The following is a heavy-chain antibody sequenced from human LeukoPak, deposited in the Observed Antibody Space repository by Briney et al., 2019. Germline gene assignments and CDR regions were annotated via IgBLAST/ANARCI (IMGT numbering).Heavy chain of an antibody. D-gene: IGHD3-10*01. CDR3: ARQMPYYYGSGSYCFDY. V-gene: IGHV4-39*01. J-gene: IGHJ4*02. CDR2: LYYSGST. CDR1: GGSISSSSYY. Sequence: SETLSLTCTVSGGSISSSSYYWGWIRQPPGKGLEWIGSLYYSGSTYYNPSLRSRVTISVDTSKNQFSLKLSSVTAADTAVYYCARQMPYYYGSGSYCFDYWGQGTLVTVSS.